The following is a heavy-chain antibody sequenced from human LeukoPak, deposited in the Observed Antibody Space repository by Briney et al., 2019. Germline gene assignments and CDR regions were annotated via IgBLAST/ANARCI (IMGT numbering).Heavy chain of an antibody. CDR2: IKSKTDDGTT. CDR3: TDSCDC. CDR1: GFTFSNAW. Sequence: GGSLRLSCAASGFTFSNAWLSWVRQAPGKGLEWVGRIKSKTDDGTTDYAAPVKGRFTISRDAAKNTLYLQWNSLKAENTAVYYCTDSCDCGGQGTLVTVSA. J-gene: IGHJ4*02. D-gene: IGHD2-15*01. V-gene: IGHV3-15*01.